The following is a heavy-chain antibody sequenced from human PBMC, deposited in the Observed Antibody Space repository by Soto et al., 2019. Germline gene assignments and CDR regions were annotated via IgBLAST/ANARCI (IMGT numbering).Heavy chain of an antibody. CDR1: GYTFTSHG. Sequence: QVQLVQSGPEVKKPGASVKVSCKASGYTFTSHGVSWVRQAPGQGLEWMGWISASNGDTNYAQKLQGRVNVTTDTSTSTAYMELRSLRPEDTAVYYCARMLRGSSFDFYHYIDVWGKGTTVTVSS. V-gene: IGHV1-18*01. J-gene: IGHJ6*03. D-gene: IGHD3-10*01. CDR2: ISASNGDT. CDR3: ARMLRGSSFDFYHYIDV.